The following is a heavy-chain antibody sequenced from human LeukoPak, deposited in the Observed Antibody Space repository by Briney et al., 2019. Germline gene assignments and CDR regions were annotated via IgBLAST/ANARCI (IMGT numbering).Heavy chain of an antibody. CDR2: MNPNSGNT. Sequence: ASVKVSCKASGYTFISYDINWVRQATGQGLEWMGWMNPNSGNTGYAQKFQGRVTMTRNTSISTAYMELSSLRSEDTAVYYCAREIAATDPHFGYWGQGTLVTVSS. CDR1: GYTFISYD. V-gene: IGHV1-8*01. CDR3: AREIAATDPHFGY. J-gene: IGHJ4*02. D-gene: IGHD2-15*01.